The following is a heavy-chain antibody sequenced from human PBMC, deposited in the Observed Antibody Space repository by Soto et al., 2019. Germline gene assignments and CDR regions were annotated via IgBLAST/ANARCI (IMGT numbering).Heavy chain of an antibody. CDR1: GFTVSSNY. D-gene: IGHD5-12*01. J-gene: IGHJ3*02. Sequence: EVQLEESGGGLVQPGGSLRLSCAASGFTVSSNYMSWVRQAPGKGLEWVSVIYSGGSTYYADSVKGRFTISRDNSKNTLYLQMNSLRAEDTAVYYCARDCRRDGYNFDAFDIWGQGTMVTVSS. V-gene: IGHV3-66*01. CDR2: IYSGGST. CDR3: ARDCRRDGYNFDAFDI.